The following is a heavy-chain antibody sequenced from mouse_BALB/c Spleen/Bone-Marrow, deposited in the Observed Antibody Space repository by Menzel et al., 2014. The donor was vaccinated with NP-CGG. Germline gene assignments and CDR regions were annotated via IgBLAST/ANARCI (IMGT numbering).Heavy chain of an antibody. CDR1: GYSFTNYW. D-gene: IGHD3-2*01. J-gene: IGHJ3*01. Sequence: QVQLTESGPQLVRPGASVKISCKASGYSFTNYWMHWVKQRPGQGLEWIGMIDPSDSETRLNQKFKDKATLTVDKSSSTAYMQLSSPTSEDSAVYYCARTGDSSGSSLFAYWAQGTLVTVSA. CDR2: IDPSDSET. V-gene: IGHV1S126*01. CDR3: ARTGDSSGSSLFAY.